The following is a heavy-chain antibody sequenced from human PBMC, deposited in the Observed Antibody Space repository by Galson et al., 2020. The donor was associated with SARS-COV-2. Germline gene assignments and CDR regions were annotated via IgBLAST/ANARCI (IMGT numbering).Heavy chain of an antibody. CDR3: ARTSGELDI. Sequence: SQTLSLTCTVPGGSISTAGHFWTWIRQPQGKGLEWIGYIYHSGTTHYNPTLKSRLNIAVATSQNQFSLRLRSVTAADTAVYFCARTSGELDIWGQGTMGTVSS. CDR2: IYHSGTT. CDR1: GGSISTAGHF. D-gene: IGHD3-10*01. J-gene: IGHJ3*02. V-gene: IGHV4-31*03.